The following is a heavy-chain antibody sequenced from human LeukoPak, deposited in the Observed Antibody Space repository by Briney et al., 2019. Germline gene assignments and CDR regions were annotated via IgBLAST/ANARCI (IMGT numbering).Heavy chain of an antibody. CDR3: ARGPRKSCSGGSCYSVDY. CDR2: ICYSGST. V-gene: IGHV4-59*01. J-gene: IGHJ4*02. D-gene: IGHD2-15*01. CDR1: GDSISSYY. Sequence: SETLSLTCTVSGDSISSYYWTWIRQPPGKGLEWIGYICYSGSTNYNTSLKSRVSMSVDTSNKQFSLNLNSVTAADTAVYYCARGPRKSCSGGSCYSVDYWGQGTLVTVSS.